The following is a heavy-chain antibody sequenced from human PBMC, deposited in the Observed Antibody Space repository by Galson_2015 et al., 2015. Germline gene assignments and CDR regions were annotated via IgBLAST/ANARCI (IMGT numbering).Heavy chain of an antibody. Sequence: SLRLSCAASGFTFSSYGMHWVRQAPGKGLEWVAVIWYDGSNKYYADPVKGRFTISRDNSKNTLYLQMNSLRAEDTAVYYCARDRGSGYYYGMDVWGQGTTVTVSS. CDR2: IWYDGSNK. J-gene: IGHJ6*02. D-gene: IGHD6-19*01. V-gene: IGHV3-33*01. CDR1: GFTFSSYG. CDR3: ARDRGSGYYYGMDV.